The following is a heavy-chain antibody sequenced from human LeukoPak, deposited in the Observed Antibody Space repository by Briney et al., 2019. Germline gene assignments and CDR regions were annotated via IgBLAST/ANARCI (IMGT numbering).Heavy chain of an antibody. V-gene: IGHV3-53*01. J-gene: IGHJ6*03. D-gene: IGHD1/OR15-1a*01. Sequence: ETLSLTCAVYGGSFSGYYWSWVRQAPGKGLEWVSVIYSGGTTYYADSVKGRFTISRDNSKNTLSLQMNNLRAEDTAVYYCARDGYGNNYMDVWGKGTTVTVSS. CDR1: GGSFSGYY. CDR2: IYSGGTT. CDR3: ARDGYGNNYMDV.